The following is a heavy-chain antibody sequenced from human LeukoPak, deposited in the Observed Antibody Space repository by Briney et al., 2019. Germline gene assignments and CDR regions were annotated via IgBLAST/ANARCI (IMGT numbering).Heavy chain of an antibody. Sequence: SETLSLTCTVSGGSISHVAYSWSWIRQPPGEGLEWIGLFHHTVGIDYKPSLKSRATISGDRTKNQLSLTLTSVTAADTAVYYCVRGGGLPNCGGYCPPDTWGQGKMVIVSS. CDR2: FHHTVGI. J-gene: IGHJ3*02. CDR3: VRGGGLPNCGGYCPPDT. D-gene: IGHD2-21*02. V-gene: IGHV4-30-2*01. CDR1: GGSISHVAYS.